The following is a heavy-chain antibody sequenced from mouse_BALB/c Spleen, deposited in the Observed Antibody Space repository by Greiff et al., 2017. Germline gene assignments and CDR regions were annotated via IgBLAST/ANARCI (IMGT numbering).Heavy chain of an antibody. CDR2: INPSSGYT. Sequence: QVQLQQSGAELVKPGASVKMSCKASGYTFTSYTMHWVKQRPGQGLEWIGYINPSSGYTNYNQKFKDKATLTADKSSSTAYMQLSSLTSEDSAVYYCARGVTRVCDVWGAGTTVTVSS. V-gene: IGHV1S26*01. CDR1: GYTFTSYT. D-gene: IGHD2-1*01. J-gene: IGHJ1*01. CDR3: ARGVTRVCDV.